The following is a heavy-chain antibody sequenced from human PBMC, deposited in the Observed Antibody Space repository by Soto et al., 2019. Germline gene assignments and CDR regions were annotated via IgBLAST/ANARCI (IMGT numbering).Heavy chain of an antibody. J-gene: IGHJ4*02. V-gene: IGHV4-31*03. Sequence: QVQLQESGPGLVKPSQTLSLTCTVSGGSISSGGYYWSWLRQHPGKGLEWIGYIYYSGSTYYNPSLKSRVTISVDTSNNHVSRKLSSVTAADTAVYYCSRGIHLSSYYFDYWGQGTLVTVSS. CDR3: SRGIHLSSYYFDY. D-gene: IGHD5-18*01. CDR1: GGSISSGGYY. CDR2: IYYSGST.